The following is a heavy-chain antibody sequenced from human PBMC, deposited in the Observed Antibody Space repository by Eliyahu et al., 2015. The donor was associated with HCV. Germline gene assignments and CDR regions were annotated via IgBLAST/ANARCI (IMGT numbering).Heavy chain of an antibody. CDR2: IRTDGNEK. V-gene: IGHV3-7*01. J-gene: IGHJ3*02. CDR1: GFIFSSYW. Sequence: EVQLVESGGGLVQPGGSLRLSCAASGFIFSSYWMNWVRQAPGKGLEWVADIRTDGNEKSYVDSVKGRFTISRDNARNSVYLQMNSLRAEDTAVYYCAREGALLGAFDIWGRGTMVTVSS. CDR3: AREGALLGAFDI. D-gene: IGHD2-15*01.